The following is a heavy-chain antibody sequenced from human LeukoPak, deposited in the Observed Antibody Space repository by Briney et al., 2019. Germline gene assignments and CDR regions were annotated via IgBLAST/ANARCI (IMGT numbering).Heavy chain of an antibody. CDR1: GYTFTSYD. Sequence: ASVKVSCKASGYTFTSYDINWVRQATGQGLEWMGWMNPNSGNTGYAQKFQGRVTMTRNTSISTAYMELSSLRSEDTAVYYCARDCPSCSRGQWAFDYWGQGTLVTVSS. V-gene: IGHV1-8*01. CDR3: ARDCPSCSRGQWAFDY. D-gene: IGHD2-21*01. J-gene: IGHJ4*02. CDR2: MNPNSGNT.